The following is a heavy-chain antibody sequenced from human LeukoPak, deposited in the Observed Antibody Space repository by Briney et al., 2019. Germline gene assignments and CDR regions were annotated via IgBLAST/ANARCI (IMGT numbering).Heavy chain of an antibody. J-gene: IGHJ6*03. CDR1: GGSFSGYY. V-gene: IGHV4-34*01. CDR3: ARGRKEYCGTTTCSKGQRFYYYYMDV. CDR2: INRVGST. D-gene: IGHD2-2*01. Sequence: SKTLSLTCGVSGGSFSGYYGNWGRQPPGKGLEWIGDINRVGSTNYNPSLKSRVTISIDTSTKHLALSLRYVTAAATAVYYCARGRKEYCGTTTCSKGQRFYYYYMDVWGKGTPVTVSS.